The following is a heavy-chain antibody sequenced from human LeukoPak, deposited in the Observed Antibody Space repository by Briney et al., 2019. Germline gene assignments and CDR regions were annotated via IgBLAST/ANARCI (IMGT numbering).Heavy chain of an antibody. J-gene: IGHJ5*02. CDR3: AREGDSSGWYRNWFDP. Sequence: SVKVSCKASGGTFISYAISWVRQAPGQGLEWMGGIIPIFGTANYAQKFQGRVTITADESTSTAYMELSSLRSEDTAVYYCAREGDSSGWYRNWFDPWGQGTLVTVSS. V-gene: IGHV1-69*13. D-gene: IGHD6-19*01. CDR1: GGTFISYA. CDR2: IIPIFGTA.